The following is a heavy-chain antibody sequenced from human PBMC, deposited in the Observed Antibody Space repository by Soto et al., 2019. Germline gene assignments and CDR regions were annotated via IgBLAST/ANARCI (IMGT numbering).Heavy chain of an antibody. D-gene: IGHD3-22*01. Sequence: GESLKISGRTSGYKFTSYWIAWVRQMRGKGLEWMGIIFPSDSDTRYSPSFQGQVTISADRSTSTVFLQWASLKASDTAVYFCARKDKSGYFNWFDPWGQGTLVTVSS. CDR2: IFPSDSDT. CDR1: GYKFTSYW. J-gene: IGHJ5*02. V-gene: IGHV5-51*03. CDR3: ARKDKSGYFNWFDP.